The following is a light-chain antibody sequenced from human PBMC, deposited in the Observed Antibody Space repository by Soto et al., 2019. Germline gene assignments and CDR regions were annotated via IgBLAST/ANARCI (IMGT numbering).Light chain of an antibody. Sequence: DIQMTQSPSTLSASVGDRVTITCRASQSISSWLAWYQQKPGKAPKILIYKASILESGVPSRCSGSGSGTEFTLTISSLQPDDFATYYCQHYNIYSETFGQGTKVEVK. CDR2: KAS. CDR3: QHYNIYSET. CDR1: QSISSW. V-gene: IGKV1-5*03. J-gene: IGKJ1*01.